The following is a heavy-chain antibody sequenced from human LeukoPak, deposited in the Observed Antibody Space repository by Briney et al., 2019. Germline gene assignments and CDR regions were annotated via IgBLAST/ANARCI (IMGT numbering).Heavy chain of an antibody. Sequence: SETLSLTCTVSGYSISSSSYYWGWIRQPPGKGLEWIGSIYFSGSTYYTPSLKSQVTISVDTFNNQFFLKLSSVTAADTAVYYCARAIDREKLNHPWPSSGWYYFDYWGQGTLVSVSS. V-gene: IGHV4-39*07. D-gene: IGHD6-19*01. CDR2: IYFSGST. CDR1: GYSISSSSYY. CDR3: ARAIDREKLNHPWPSSGWYYFDY. J-gene: IGHJ4*02.